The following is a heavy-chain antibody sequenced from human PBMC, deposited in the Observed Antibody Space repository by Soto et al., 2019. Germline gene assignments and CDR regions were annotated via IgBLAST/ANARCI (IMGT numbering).Heavy chain of an antibody. CDR2: ISGYNGDI. Sequence: QVHLVQSGGEVKKPGASVKVSCKASGYTFNRHGITWVRQAPGKGLEWMGWISGYNGDINYEQKFQGRVTLSSDTLTSTVYLELKSLRFDDTAVYYCARVRIVGAREIDFWGQGTLVIVSS. D-gene: IGHD1-26*01. J-gene: IGHJ4*02. CDR3: ARVRIVGAREIDF. V-gene: IGHV1-18*04. CDR1: GYTFNRHG.